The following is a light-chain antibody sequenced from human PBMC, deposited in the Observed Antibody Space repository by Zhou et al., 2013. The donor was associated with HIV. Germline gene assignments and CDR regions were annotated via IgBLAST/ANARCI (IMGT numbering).Light chain of an antibody. V-gene: IGKV2D-29*01. J-gene: IGKJ5*01. CDR3: MQDKQLVT. Sequence: DIVMTQTPLSLSVTLGQPASISCKSSQSLFHSDGKTHLSWFLKKPGQPPQLLIYEISTRTSGVPDRFSGSGSGTHFTLKISRLEADDVGVYYCMQDKQLVTFGPGTRLEIK. CDR2: EIS. CDR1: QSLFHSDGKTH.